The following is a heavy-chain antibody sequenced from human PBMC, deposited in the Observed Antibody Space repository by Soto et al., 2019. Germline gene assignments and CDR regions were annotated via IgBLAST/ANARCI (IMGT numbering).Heavy chain of an antibody. Sequence: QVQVVQSGAEVKKPGASVKVSCKASGYTFTVYGVSWVRQAPGQGLQWMGWISAYNGNTHYAQKLQGRVTVTTDTSTSTAYMELRSLRSDDTAVYYCARESSMRGLDYWGQGTLVTVSS. CDR2: ISAYNGNT. V-gene: IGHV1-18*01. CDR1: GYTFTVYG. CDR3: ARESSMRGLDY. J-gene: IGHJ4*02. D-gene: IGHD3-16*01.